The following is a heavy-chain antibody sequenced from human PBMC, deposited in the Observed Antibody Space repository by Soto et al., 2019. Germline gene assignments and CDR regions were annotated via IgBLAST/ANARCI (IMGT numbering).Heavy chain of an antibody. V-gene: IGHV3-33*01. J-gene: IGHJ6*02. CDR3: ARFCSGGSCYSDYGMDV. D-gene: IGHD2-15*01. CDR2: IWNDGSNI. CDR1: GFTFTSFG. Sequence: GSLRLSCAASGFTFTSFGMHWVRQAPGNGLEWVAVIWNDGSNINYVDSVKGRFTISRDNSKNTLHLQMNSLRADDTAVYYCARFCSGGSCYSDYGMDVWGQGTTVTVS.